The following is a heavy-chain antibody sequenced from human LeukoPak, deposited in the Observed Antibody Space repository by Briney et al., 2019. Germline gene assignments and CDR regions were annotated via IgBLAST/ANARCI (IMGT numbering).Heavy chain of an antibody. V-gene: IGHV3-7*01. CDR3: ARDYNYYDSSGYPA. D-gene: IGHD3-22*01. CDR1: GFTFSSYW. CDR2: IKQDGSEK. Sequence: GGSLRLSCAASGFTFSSYWMSWVRQAPGKGLEWVANIKQDGSEKYYVDSVKGRFTISRDNAKNSLYLQMNSLRAEDTAVYYCARDYNYYDSSGYPAWGQGTLVTVSS. J-gene: IGHJ5*02.